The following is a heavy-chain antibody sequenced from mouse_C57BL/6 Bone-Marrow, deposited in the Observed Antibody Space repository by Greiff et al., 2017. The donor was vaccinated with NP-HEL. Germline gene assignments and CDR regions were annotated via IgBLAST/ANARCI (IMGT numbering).Heavy chain of an antibody. V-gene: IGHV1-62-2*01. CDR3: ARHNYGTSWFAY. J-gene: IGHJ3*01. D-gene: IGHD2-1*01. CDR1: GYTFTEYT. CDR2: FYPGSGSI. Sequence: VNVVESGAELVKPGASVKLSCKASGYTFTEYTIHWVKQRSGQGLEWIGWFYPGSGSIKYNEKFKDKATLTADKSSSTVYMELSRLTSEDSAVYFCARHNYGTSWFAYWGQGTLVTVSA.